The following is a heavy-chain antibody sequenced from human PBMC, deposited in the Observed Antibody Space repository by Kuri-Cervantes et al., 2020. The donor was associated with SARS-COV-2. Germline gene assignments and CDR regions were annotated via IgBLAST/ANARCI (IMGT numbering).Heavy chain of an antibody. CDR2: IYRCGST. CDR3: ARSPRDYYDSSGYLQTQYYFDY. CDR1: GFTVSSNY. D-gene: IGHD3-22*01. Sequence: GESLKISCAASGFTVSSNYMSWVRQAPGKGLEWVSLIYRCGSTYYADSVKGRFTISRDNSKNTLYLQMNSLRAEDTAVYYCARSPRDYYDSSGYLQTQYYFDYWGQGTLVTVSS. V-gene: IGHV3-66*03. J-gene: IGHJ4*02.